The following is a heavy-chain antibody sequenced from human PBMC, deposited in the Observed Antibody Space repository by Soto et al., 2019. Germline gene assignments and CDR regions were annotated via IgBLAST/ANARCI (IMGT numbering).Heavy chain of an antibody. CDR2: ISYDGSNK. CDR1: GFTFSSYG. D-gene: IGHD6-19*01. J-gene: IGHJ4*02. V-gene: IGHV3-30*18. CDR3: AKDLTKIAVAGTFFDY. Sequence: GGSLRLSCAASGFTFSSYGMHWVRQAPGKGLEWVAVISYDGSNKYYADSVKGRFTISRDNSKNTLYLQMNSLRAEDTAVYYCAKDLTKIAVAGTFFDYWGQGTLVTVSS.